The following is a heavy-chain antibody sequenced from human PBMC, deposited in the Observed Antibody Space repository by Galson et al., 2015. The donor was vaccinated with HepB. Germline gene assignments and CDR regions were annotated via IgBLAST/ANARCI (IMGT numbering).Heavy chain of an antibody. V-gene: IGHV3-74*01. D-gene: IGHD6-25*01. J-gene: IGHJ3*02. CDR2: INSDGSTK. CDR1: GFTFSPFW. Sequence: SLRLSCAASGFTFSPFWMHWVRQAPGKGLVWVSHINSDGSTKVYADFVKGRFTISRDNAKNLLYLQMNSLRAEDTAVYYCARDRGYPDSFDIWGQGTMVTVSS. CDR3: ARDRGYPDSFDI.